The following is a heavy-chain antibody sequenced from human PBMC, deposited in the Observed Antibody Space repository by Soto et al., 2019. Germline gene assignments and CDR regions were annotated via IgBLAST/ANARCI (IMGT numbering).Heavy chain of an antibody. CDR3: AKAVDSSGWPQYPRFDY. J-gene: IGHJ4*02. CDR2: ISGSGGST. CDR1: GFTFSSYA. D-gene: IGHD6-19*01. V-gene: IGHV3-23*01. Sequence: GSLRLACAASGFTFSSYAMSWVRQAPGKGLEWVSAISGSGGSTYYADSVKGRFTISTDNSKNTLYLQMNSLRAEDTAVYYCAKAVDSSGWPQYPRFDYWGQGTLVTVSA.